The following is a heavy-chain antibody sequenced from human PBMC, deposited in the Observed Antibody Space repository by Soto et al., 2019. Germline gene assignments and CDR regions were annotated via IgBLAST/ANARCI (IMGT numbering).Heavy chain of an antibody. J-gene: IGHJ6*03. CDR2: IKSKTDGGTT. CDR3: TTDGYSNQYYYYYYMDV. CDR1: GFTFSNAW. Sequence: EVQLVESGGGLVKPGGSLRLSCAASGFTFSNAWMSWVRQAPGKGLEWVGRIKSKTDGGTTDYAAPVKGRFTISRDDSKNTLYLQMNSLKTEDTAVYYCTTDGYSNQYYYYYYMDVWGKGTTVTVSS. V-gene: IGHV3-15*01. D-gene: IGHD4-4*01.